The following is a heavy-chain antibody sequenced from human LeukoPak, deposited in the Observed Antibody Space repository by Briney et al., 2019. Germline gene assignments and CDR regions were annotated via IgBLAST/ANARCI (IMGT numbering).Heavy chain of an antibody. CDR3: ARDRLYDSSGYYYWYYYYYYGMDV. Sequence: VGSLRLSCAASGFTFSSYGMHWVRQAPGKGLEWVSVIWYDGSNKYYADSVKGRFTISRDNSKNTLYLQMNSLRAEDTAVYYCARDRLYDSSGYYYWYYYYYYGMDVWGRGTTVTVSS. V-gene: IGHV3-33*01. D-gene: IGHD3-22*01. J-gene: IGHJ6*02. CDR2: IWYDGSNK. CDR1: GFTFSSYG.